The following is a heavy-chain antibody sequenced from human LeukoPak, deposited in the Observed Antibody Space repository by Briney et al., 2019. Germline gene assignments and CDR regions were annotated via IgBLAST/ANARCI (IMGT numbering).Heavy chain of an antibody. Sequence: PGGSLRLSCTASGFIFSDYYMSWIRQAPGKGLEWLSYISSSGTTIYYADSLKGRFTISRDNAKNSPYLEMNSLRAEDSAVYYCVRDHNSLQANWNGHDAFDIWGQGTKVTVSS. D-gene: IGHD1-1*01. J-gene: IGHJ3*02. CDR1: GFIFSDYY. V-gene: IGHV3-11*01. CDR2: ISSSGTTI. CDR3: VRDHNSLQANWNGHDAFDI.